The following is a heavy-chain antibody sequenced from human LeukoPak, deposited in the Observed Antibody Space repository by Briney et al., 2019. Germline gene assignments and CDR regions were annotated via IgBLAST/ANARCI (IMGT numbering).Heavy chain of an antibody. D-gene: IGHD2-8*02. CDR3: ARERFAGGYRYLDY. Sequence: PSETLSLTCAVYGGSFSGYYWSWIRQHPGRGLEWVGSIYYTGSTSYYPSLKSRLTISIATSKNQFSLRLNSVIAADTAVYYCARERFAGGYRYLDYWGQGTLVTVSS. V-gene: IGHV4-31*11. J-gene: IGHJ4*02. CDR1: GGSFSGYY. CDR2: IYYTGST.